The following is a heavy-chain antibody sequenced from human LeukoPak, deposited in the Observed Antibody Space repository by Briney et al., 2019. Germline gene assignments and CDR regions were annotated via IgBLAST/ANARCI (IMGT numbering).Heavy chain of an antibody. CDR2: SNTNTGNP. J-gene: IGHJ4*02. Sequence: ASVTVSCKATGYNVTSYDMNWVRQAPGQGLEWMGWSNTNTGNPTYAQGFTGRFVFSLDTSVSTAYLQISSLKAEDTAVYYCARGVVPAALEGYFDYWGQGTLVTVSS. V-gene: IGHV7-4-1*02. D-gene: IGHD2-2*01. CDR1: GYNVTSYD. CDR3: ARGVVPAALEGYFDY.